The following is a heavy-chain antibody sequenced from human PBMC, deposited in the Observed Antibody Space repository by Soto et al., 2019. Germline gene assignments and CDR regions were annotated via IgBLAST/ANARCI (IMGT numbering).Heavy chain of an antibody. J-gene: IGHJ4*02. CDR3: ARDRRDGDTL. Sequence: EVQVVESGGGLVQPGGSLRLSCAASGFYVSNYYMSWFRQAPGTGLEWVSVIYRGGEISYADSVQGRFTTSIDIWRNSLDLRMNSRRVDDTAVDYCARDRRDGDTLWGQGVVVTVSS. D-gene: IGHD5-18*01. CDR1: GFYVSNYY. V-gene: IGHV3-66*01. CDR2: IYRGGEI.